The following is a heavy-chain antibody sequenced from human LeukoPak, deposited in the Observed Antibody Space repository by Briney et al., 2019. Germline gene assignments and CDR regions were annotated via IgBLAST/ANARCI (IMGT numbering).Heavy chain of an antibody. CDR1: GFTFSTYA. Sequence: RPGGSLRLSCADSGFTFSTYAMTWVRQAPGKGLEWVSTITGGGGVTYYADSVKGRFTISRDDSKNTLYLHMNSLRVEDTAVFYCAKPRRAMTIYSDAFDIWGQGTVVTVSS. CDR2: ITGGGGVT. V-gene: IGHV3-23*01. J-gene: IGHJ3*02. CDR3: AKPRRAMTIYSDAFDI. D-gene: IGHD4/OR15-4a*01.